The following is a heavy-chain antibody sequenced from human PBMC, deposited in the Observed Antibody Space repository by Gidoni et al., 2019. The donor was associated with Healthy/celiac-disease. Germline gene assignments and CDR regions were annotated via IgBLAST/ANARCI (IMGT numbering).Heavy chain of an antibody. CDR2: ISSSSSYI. CDR1: GFTFRSYS. J-gene: IGHJ6*02. CDR3: ARWQTSPYYYGMDV. Sequence: EVQLVESGGGLVKPGGSLRLSCAASGFTFRSYSMNWVRQAPGKGLEWVSSISSSSSYIYYADSVKGRFTISRDNAKNSLYLQMNSLRAEDTAVYYCARWQTSPYYYGMDVWGQGTTVTVSS. V-gene: IGHV3-21*01.